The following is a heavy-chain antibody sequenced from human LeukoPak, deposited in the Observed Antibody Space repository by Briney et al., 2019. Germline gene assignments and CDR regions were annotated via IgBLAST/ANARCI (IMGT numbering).Heavy chain of an antibody. CDR1: GFTFW. CDR3: ARIYCSSTNCYRHFDY. D-gene: IGHD2-2*01. V-gene: IGHV3-7*01. CDR2: MKQDGSEK. J-gene: IGHJ4*02. Sequence: GGSLRLSCTASGFTFWMTWVRQAPGKGLEWVANMKQDGSEKYYVDSVKGRFTISRDNAKNSLYLQMISLRAEDTAVYYCARIYCSSTNCYRHFDYWGQGTLVTVSS.